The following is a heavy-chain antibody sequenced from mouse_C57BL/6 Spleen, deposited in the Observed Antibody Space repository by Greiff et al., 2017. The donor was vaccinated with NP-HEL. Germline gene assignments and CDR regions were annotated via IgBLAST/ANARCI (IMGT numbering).Heavy chain of an antibody. V-gene: IGHV3-6*01. D-gene: IGHD1-1*01. CDR2: ISYDGSN. Sequence: EVQLQESGPGLVKPSPSLTLSCSVTGYSITSGYYWNWIRQSPGNKLEWMGYISYDGSNNYNPTFKNRTSITRDTSKNQFFLKLNSVTTEDTATYYCAGANYDGSSSHFDYWGQGTTLTVSS. CDR1: GYSITSGYY. J-gene: IGHJ2*01. CDR3: AGANYDGSSSHFDY.